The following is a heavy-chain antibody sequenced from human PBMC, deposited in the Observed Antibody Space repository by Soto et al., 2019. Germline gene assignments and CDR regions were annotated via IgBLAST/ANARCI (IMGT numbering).Heavy chain of an antibody. Sequence: QVQLVQSGAEVKKPGASVQVSCEASGYPFSAFDINWVRQAGGQVLEWMGWMNPDSGDTAFAQRFQDRITMTRSTSISRAYMELSRLTSDDTAVYFCVRQPGGVATPGDDYWGQGTLVTVSS. CDR3: VRQPGGVATPGDDY. J-gene: IGHJ4*02. V-gene: IGHV1-8*01. CDR2: MNPDSGDT. D-gene: IGHD2-15*01. CDR1: GYPFSAFD.